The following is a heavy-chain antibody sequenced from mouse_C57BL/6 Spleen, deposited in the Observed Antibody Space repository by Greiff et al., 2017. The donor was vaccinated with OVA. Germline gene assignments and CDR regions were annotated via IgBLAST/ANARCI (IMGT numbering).Heavy chain of an antibody. J-gene: IGHJ3*01. V-gene: IGHV1-61*01. D-gene: IGHD2-12*01. Sequence: QVQLQQPGAELVRPGSSVKLSCKASGYTFTSYWMDWVKQRPGQGLEWIGNIYPSDSETHYNQKFKDKATLTVDKSSSTAYMQLSSLTSEDSAVYYCARKSSYYTPFAYWGQGTLVTVSA. CDR3: ARKSSYYTPFAY. CDR2: IYPSDSET. CDR1: GYTFTSYW.